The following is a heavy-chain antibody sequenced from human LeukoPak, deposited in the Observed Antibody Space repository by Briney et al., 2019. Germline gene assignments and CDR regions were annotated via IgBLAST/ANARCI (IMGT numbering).Heavy chain of an antibody. V-gene: IGHV3-30-3*01. CDR1: GFTFSSYA. D-gene: IGHD5-18*01. CDR2: ISYDGNNK. CDR3: ARDLSDTAMVTLDY. J-gene: IGHJ4*02. Sequence: GRSLRLSCAASGFTFSSYAMHWVRQAPGKGLEWVAVISYDGNNKYYADSVKGRFTISRDNSKNTLYLQMNSLRAEDTAVYYCARDLSDTAMVTLDYWGQGTLVTVSS.